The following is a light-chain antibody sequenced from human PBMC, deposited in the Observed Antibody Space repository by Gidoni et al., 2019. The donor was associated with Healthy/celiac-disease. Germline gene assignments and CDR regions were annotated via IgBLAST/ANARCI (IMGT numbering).Light chain of an antibody. V-gene: IGLV2-11*01. Sequence: QSALTQPRSVSGSPGQSVTSSCTGTSSDVGGYNYVSWYQQHSGKAPKLMIYDVSKRPSGVPDRFSGSKSGNTASLTISGLQAEDEADYYCCSYAGSYTFHVVFGGGTKLTVL. CDR2: DVS. CDR1: SSDVGGYNY. CDR3: CSYAGSYTFHVV. J-gene: IGLJ2*01.